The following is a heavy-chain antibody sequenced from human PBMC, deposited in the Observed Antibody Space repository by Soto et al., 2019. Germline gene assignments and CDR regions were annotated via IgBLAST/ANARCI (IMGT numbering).Heavy chain of an antibody. D-gene: IGHD3-10*01. CDR1: GFTFNKYA. CDR3: AKGAYCSGSYFE. CDR2: ISGSGDST. Sequence: EVQLLESGGGLVQPGGSLRLSCAASGFTFNKYAMSWVRQAPGKGLEWVSSISGSGDSTYYAGSVQGRFTISRDNSKNMLFLQVNSLRGEDTAVYYCAKGAYCSGSYFEWGQGTLVTVSP. J-gene: IGHJ4*02. V-gene: IGHV3-23*01.